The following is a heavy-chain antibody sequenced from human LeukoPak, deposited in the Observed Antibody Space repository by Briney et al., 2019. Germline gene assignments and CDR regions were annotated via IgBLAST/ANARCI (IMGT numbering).Heavy chain of an antibody. D-gene: IGHD6-19*01. CDR2: IYHSESA. V-gene: IGHV4-38-2*02. CDR3: ARVKWLVPHYALDI. CDR1: GYSISSGYY. J-gene: IGHJ3*02. Sequence: SESLSLICTVSGYSISSGYYWGWIRPPPGKGLEWIGSIYHSESADYNPSLKSRVTISVDTTRNQFSLHLTSVTPDDTAVYYCARVKWLVPHYALDIWGQGTMVAVSS.